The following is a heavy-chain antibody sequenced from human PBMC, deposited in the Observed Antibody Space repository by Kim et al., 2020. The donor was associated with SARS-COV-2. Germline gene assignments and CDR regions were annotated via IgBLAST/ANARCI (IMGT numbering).Heavy chain of an antibody. J-gene: IGHJ6*02. V-gene: IGHV1-46*01. D-gene: IGHD2-15*01. Sequence: ASVKVSCKASGYTFTSYYMHWVRQAPGQGLEWMGIINPSGGSTSYAQKFQGRVTMTRDTSTSTVYMELSSLRSEDTAVYYCAREVVVVVAATGVGYYYGMDVWGQGTTVTVSS. CDR3: AREVVVVVAATGVGYYYGMDV. CDR2: INPSGGST. CDR1: GYTFTSYY.